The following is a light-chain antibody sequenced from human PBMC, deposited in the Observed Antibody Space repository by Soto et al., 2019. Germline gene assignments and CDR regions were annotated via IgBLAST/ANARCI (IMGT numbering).Light chain of an antibody. CDR3: QQYNNYWT. Sequence: DIQMTQSPSTLSASVGDRVTITCRASQSLSSWLAWYQQKPGKAPKLLIYDASSLESGVPSRFSGSGSGTEFTLTISSLQPDYFATYYCQQYNNYWTFGQGTKVEIK. J-gene: IGKJ1*01. CDR2: DAS. V-gene: IGKV1-5*01. CDR1: QSLSSW.